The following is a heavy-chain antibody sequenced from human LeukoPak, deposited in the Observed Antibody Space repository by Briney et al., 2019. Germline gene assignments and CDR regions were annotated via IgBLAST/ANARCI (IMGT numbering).Heavy chain of an antibody. J-gene: IGHJ3*02. D-gene: IGHD3/OR15-3a*01. V-gene: IGHV4-30-4*01. CDR3: ASQGLVPSSPDAFDI. Sequence: SETLSLTCTVSGGSISSGDYYWSWIRQPPGKGLEWIGYIYYSGSTYYNPSLKSRVTISVDTSKNQFSLKLSSVTAADTAVYYCASQGLVPSSPDAFDIWGQGTMVTVSS. CDR2: IYYSGST. CDR1: GGSISSGDYY.